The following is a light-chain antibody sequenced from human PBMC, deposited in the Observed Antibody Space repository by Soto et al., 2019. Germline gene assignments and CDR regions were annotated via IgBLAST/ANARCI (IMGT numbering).Light chain of an antibody. CDR3: SSYTSSTLWV. CDR2: EVS. V-gene: IGLV2-14*01. CDR1: NSDVGGYNY. J-gene: IGLJ3*02. Sequence: QSALTQPASVSGSPGQSITISCTGTNSDVGGYNYVSWYQQHPGKAPKLMIYEVSNRPSGVSNRFSGSKSGNTASLTISGLQAEDEADYYCSSYTSSTLWVFGGGTKVTVL.